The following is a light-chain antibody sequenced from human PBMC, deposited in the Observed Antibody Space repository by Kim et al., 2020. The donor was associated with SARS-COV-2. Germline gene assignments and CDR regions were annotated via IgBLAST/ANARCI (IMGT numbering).Light chain of an antibody. CDR1: QTVSTW. CDR3: QQYSNYPLT. Sequence: DIQMTQSPSTLSASVGDRVTIACRASQTVSTWLAWYQQKPGKAPKVLIYKASSLESGVPSRFSGSGFGTEFTLTISSLQPDDFATYHCQQYSNYPLTFGQGTKVDIK. CDR2: KAS. V-gene: IGKV1-5*03. J-gene: IGKJ1*01.